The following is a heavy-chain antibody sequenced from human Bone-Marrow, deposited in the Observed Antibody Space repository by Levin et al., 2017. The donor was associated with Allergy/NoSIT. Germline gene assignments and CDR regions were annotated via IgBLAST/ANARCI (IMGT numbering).Heavy chain of an antibody. J-gene: IGHJ6*02. D-gene: IGHD2/OR15-2a*01. CDR3: AREATLTVIYYNSDAMDV. CDR2: IYSGGTT. V-gene: IGHV3-66*01. CDR1: GFTVSTDY. Sequence: SGGSLRLSCAASGFTVSTDYMHWVRQAPGRGLEWVSIIYSGGTTFYADSVKGRFTISRDSSKNTLYLQMNSLSADDTAVYYCAREATLTVIYYNSDAMDVWGQGTTVIVSS.